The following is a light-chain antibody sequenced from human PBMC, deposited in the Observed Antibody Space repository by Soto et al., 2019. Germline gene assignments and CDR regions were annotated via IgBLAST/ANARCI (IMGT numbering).Light chain of an antibody. J-gene: IGKJ2*01. CDR3: QQYGRSPPFT. V-gene: IGKV3-20*01. CDR2: GAS. Sequence: EIVLTQSPGTLSLSPGEIATLSCRASQSVSSTYIAWYQQNPGQAPRLLIYGASNRATGIPDRFSGSGSGTDFTLTISRLEPEDFAVYFCQQYGRSPPFTFGQGTKVEIK. CDR1: QSVSSTY.